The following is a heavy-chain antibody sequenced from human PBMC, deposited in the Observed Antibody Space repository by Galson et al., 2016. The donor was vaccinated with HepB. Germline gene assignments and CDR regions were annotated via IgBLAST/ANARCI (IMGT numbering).Heavy chain of an antibody. D-gene: IGHD4-17*01. CDR1: GGTFSSYA. CDR2: IIPIFGTA. Sequence: SVKVSCKASGGTFSSYAISWVRQAPGQGLEWMGGIIPIFGTANYAQKFQGRVTITADKSTSTAYMELSSLRSEDTAVYYCARHVNAFLATVTFDYWGQGTLVTVSS. V-gene: IGHV1-69*06. CDR3: ARHVNAFLATVTFDY. J-gene: IGHJ4*02.